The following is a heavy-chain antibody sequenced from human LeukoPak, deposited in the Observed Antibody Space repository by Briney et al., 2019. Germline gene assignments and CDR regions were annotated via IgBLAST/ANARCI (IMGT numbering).Heavy chain of an antibody. V-gene: IGHV4-59*08. CDR2: ISYIGST. CDR3: ARSQDTISGYFLS. J-gene: IGHJ5*02. D-gene: IGHD3-22*01. CDR1: GGSISSYY. Sequence: PSETLSLTCTVSGGSISSYYWSWIRQPPGRGLEWTGYISYIGSTKYNPSLKSRVTISVDTSKNQFSLKLSSVSAADTAVYYCARSQDTISGYFLSWGQGTLVTVST.